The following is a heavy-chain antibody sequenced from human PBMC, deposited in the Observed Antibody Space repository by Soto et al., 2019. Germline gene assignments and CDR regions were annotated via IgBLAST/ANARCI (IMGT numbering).Heavy chain of an antibody. CDR3: ARHLSSHPDLFEAFDI. Sequence: SETLSLTCTVSGGSISSYYWSWIRQPPGKGLEWIGYIYYSGSTNYNPSLKSRVTISVDTSKNQFSLKLSSVTAADTAVYYCARHLSSHPDLFEAFDIWGQGTMVTVSS. V-gene: IGHV4-59*08. J-gene: IGHJ3*02. CDR1: GGSISSYY. D-gene: IGHD3-9*01. CDR2: IYYSGST.